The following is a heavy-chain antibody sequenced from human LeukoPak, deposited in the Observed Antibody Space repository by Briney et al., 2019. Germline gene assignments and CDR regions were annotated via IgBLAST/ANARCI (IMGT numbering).Heavy chain of an antibody. CDR1: GFTFSSYA. J-gene: IGHJ4*02. CDR2: ISYDGSNK. CDR3: AKAMYYDFWSGYGE. V-gene: IGHV3-30-3*01. D-gene: IGHD3-3*01. Sequence: PGGSLRLSCAASGFTFSSYAMHWVRQAPGKGLEWVAVISYDGSNKYYADSVKGRFTISRDNSKNTLYLQMNSLRAEDTAVYYCAKAMYYDFWSGYGEWGQGTLVTASS.